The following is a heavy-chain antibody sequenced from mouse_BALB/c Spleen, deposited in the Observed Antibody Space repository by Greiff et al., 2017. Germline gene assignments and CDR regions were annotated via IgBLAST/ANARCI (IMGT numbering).Heavy chain of an antibody. Sequence: EVQLVESGGGLVQPGGSLRLSCATSGFTFTDYYMSWVRQPPGKALEWLGFIRNKANGYTTEYSASVKGRFTISRDNSQSILYLQMNTLRAEDSATYYCAREGDYYGSRRSSWFAYWGQGTLVTVSA. CDR1: GFTFTDYY. D-gene: IGHD1-1*01. CDR3: AREGDYYGSRRSSWFAY. J-gene: IGHJ3*01. CDR2: IRNKANGYTT. V-gene: IGHV7-3*02.